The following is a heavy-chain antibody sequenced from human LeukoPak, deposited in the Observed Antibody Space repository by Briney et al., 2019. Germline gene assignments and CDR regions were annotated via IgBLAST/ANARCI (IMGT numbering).Heavy chain of an antibody. Sequence: PSETLSLTCTVSGGSISSYYWSWIRQPPGKGLEWIGYIYYSGSTNYNPSLKSRVTISVDTPKNQFSLKLSSVTAADTAVYYCARGLDDFWSGFYYYYMDVWGKGTTVTVSS. CDR3: ARGLDDFWSGFYYYYMDV. V-gene: IGHV4-59*01. CDR2: IYYSGST. J-gene: IGHJ6*03. CDR1: GGSISSYY. D-gene: IGHD3-3*01.